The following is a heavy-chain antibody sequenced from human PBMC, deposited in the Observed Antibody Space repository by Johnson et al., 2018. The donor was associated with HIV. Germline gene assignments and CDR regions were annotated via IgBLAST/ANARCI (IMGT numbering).Heavy chain of an antibody. CDR1: GFTVSSNY. J-gene: IGHJ3*02. Sequence: VQLVESGGGFIQPGGSLRLSCAASGFTVSSNYMSWVRQAPGKGLEWVSVIYSGGRTFYADSVKGQFTISRDNSKNTLYFQMNSLKTEDTAVYYCTTDIAAGADAFDIWGQGTMVTVSS. V-gene: IGHV3-53*01. CDR2: IYSGGRT. CDR3: TTDIAAGADAFDI. D-gene: IGHD6-13*01.